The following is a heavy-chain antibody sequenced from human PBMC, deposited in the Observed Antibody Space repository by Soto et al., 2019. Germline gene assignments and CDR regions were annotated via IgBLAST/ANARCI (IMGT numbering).Heavy chain of an antibody. D-gene: IGHD6-19*01. Sequence: QVQLVQSGAAVKKPGSSVKVSCKASGGTFSSYAISWVRQAPGQVLEWMGGIITIFGTANEAQKFQRRVTITANKTTSTADMEQSSLRSEDTHMYYCARVVRAGVGREIYNWFEPWGRGTLVTFCS. CDR1: GGTFSSYA. J-gene: IGHJ5*02. CDR2: IITIFGTA. CDR3: ARVVRAGVGREIYNWFEP. V-gene: IGHV1-69*14.